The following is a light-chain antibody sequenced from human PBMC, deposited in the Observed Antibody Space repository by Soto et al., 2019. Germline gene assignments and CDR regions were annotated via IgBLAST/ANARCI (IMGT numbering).Light chain of an antibody. J-gene: IGKJ4*01. V-gene: IGKV1-9*01. Sequence: DIQLTQSPSFLSASVGDRVTITCRASQSISSHVAWYRQKSGKAPMLLIYAASTLQSGVPSRFSGSGSGTEFTLTTSSLHPEDFATYYCQHLDSFPLAFGGGTTVEI. CDR2: AAS. CDR3: QHLDSFPLA. CDR1: QSISSH.